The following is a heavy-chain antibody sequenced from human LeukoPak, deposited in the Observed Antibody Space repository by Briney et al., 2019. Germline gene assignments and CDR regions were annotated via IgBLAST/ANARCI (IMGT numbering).Heavy chain of an antibody. V-gene: IGHV4-39*01. CDR1: GGSISSSSYY. Sequence: PSETLSLTCTVSGGSISSSSYYWGWIRQPPGKGLEWIGSIYYSGSTYYNPSLKSRVTISVDTAKNQFSLKLSSVTAADTAVYYCAGLRRIAARPGIIDYGGQGTLVTVSA. CDR2: IYYSGST. J-gene: IGHJ4*02. D-gene: IGHD6-6*01. CDR3: AGLRRIAARPGIIDY.